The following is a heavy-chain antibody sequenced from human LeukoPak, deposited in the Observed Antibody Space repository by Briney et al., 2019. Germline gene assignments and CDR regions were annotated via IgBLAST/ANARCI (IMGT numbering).Heavy chain of an antibody. CDR3: ASNYYDIEYFHH. CDR2: IFYSGGT. CDR1: GGSISSSSYY. Sequence: PSETLSLTCTVSGGSISSSSYYWGWIRQPPGKGLEWIGYIFYSGGTNYNPSLKSRVTMSVGTSKNQFSLTLSSVTAADTAVYYCASNYYDIEYFHHWGQGTLVTVSS. J-gene: IGHJ1*01. V-gene: IGHV4-61*05. D-gene: IGHD3-22*01.